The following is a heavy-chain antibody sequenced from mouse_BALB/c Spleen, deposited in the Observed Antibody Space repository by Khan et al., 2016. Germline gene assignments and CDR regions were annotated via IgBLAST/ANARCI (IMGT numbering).Heavy chain of an antibody. CDR3: VRYDGSTYVRGMDY. CDR2: ISHSGST. D-gene: IGHD1-1*01. CDR1: GDSITSGY. J-gene: IGHJ4*01. Sequence: EVQLQESGPSLVKLSQTLSLTCSVTGDSITSGYWNWIRKFPGNKLEYMGYISHSGSTYYNPSLKSRISITRDTSKNQYYLQLNSVTTEDTATYXWVRYDGSTYVRGMDYWGQGTSVTVSS. V-gene: IGHV3-8*02.